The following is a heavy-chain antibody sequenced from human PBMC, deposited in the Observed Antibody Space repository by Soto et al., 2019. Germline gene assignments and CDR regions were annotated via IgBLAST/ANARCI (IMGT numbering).Heavy chain of an antibody. CDR3: ARVGGGYDLHY. V-gene: IGHV3-7*04. J-gene: IGHJ4*02. Sequence: EVQLVESGGGLVQPGGSLRLSCAASGFTFSSYWMSWVRQAPGKGLEWVANIKQDGSEKYYVDSVKGRFTISRDNAKNSVYLQRNSLKPENTAVYSCARVGGGYDLHYGDQGTLVTVS. D-gene: IGHD5-12*01. CDR1: GFTFSSYW. CDR2: IKQDGSEK.